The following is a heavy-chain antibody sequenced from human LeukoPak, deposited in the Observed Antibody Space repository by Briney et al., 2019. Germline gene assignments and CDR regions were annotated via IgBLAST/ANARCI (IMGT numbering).Heavy chain of an antibody. Sequence: SDTLSLNCTVSGGPITSYYWSWIQKPSGPALLLIGYIYYSGSTNYNPSLKSRVTISVGTSKNQFSLKLSSVTAADTAVYYCARGGVNYKIAGPWGQGALVTVSS. J-gene: IGHJ5*02. CDR2: IYYSGST. D-gene: IGHD3-10*01. CDR1: GGPITSYY. CDR3: ARGGVNYKIAGP. V-gene: IGHV4-59*01.